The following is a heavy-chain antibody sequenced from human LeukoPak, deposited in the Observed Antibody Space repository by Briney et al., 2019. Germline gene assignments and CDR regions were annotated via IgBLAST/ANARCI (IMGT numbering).Heavy chain of an antibody. CDR2: ITNDGSST. Sequence: GSLRLSCAASGLTFSSHWMHWVRQAPGKGLVWVSRITNDGSSTTYADSVKGRFTISRDNSKNTLYVQVNSLGTEDTAAYYCAKGSYYDSSGSFYFDYWGQGTLVTVSS. J-gene: IGHJ4*02. D-gene: IGHD3-22*01. CDR3: AKGSYYDSSGSFYFDY. CDR1: GLTFSSHW. V-gene: IGHV3-74*01.